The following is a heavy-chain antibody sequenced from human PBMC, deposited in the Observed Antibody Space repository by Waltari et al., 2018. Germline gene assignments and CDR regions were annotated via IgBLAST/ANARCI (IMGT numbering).Heavy chain of an antibody. CDR3: TRWNPYYVAFDM. J-gene: IGHJ3*02. V-gene: IGHV3-13*01. D-gene: IGHD3-10*01. CDR2: TDSGGDT. CDR1: EITFSHYD. Sequence: EVQLAESGGDLVQPGGSVSLSCAASEITFSHYDIHWVRRRPGRGLEWVSVTDSGGDTYYVASVKGRFTVSRENAKKSLYLQMNSLRAEDTAVYYCTRWNPYYVAFDMWGQGTMVTVSS.